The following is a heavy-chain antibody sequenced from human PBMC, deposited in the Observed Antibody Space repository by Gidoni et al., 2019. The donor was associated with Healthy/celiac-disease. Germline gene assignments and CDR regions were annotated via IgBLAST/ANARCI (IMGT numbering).Heavy chain of an antibody. CDR3: ASRTLVVSQTDYFDY. J-gene: IGHJ4*02. CDR2: IYYSGST. Sequence: QVQLQESGPGLVKPSETLSLTCTVPGGPVSSGSYYWSWIRQPPGKGLEWIGYIYYSGSTNYNPSLKSRVTISVDTSKNQFSLKLSSVTAADTAVYYCASRTLVVSQTDYFDYWGQGTLVTVSS. V-gene: IGHV4-61*01. CDR1: GGPVSSGSYY. D-gene: IGHD3-22*01.